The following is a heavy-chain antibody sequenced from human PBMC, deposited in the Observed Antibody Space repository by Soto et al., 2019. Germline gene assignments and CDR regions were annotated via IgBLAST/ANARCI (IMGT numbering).Heavy chain of an antibody. CDR2: ISYDGSNK. D-gene: IGHD6-19*01. V-gene: IGHV3-30*18. Sequence: GGSLRLSCAASGFTFSSYGMHWVRQAPGKGLEWVAVISYDGSNKYYADSVKGRFTISRDNSKNTLYLQMNSLRAEDTAAYYCVKGQWLVPEWFDPWGQGTLVTVSS. J-gene: IGHJ5*02. CDR3: VKGQWLVPEWFDP. CDR1: GFTFSSYG.